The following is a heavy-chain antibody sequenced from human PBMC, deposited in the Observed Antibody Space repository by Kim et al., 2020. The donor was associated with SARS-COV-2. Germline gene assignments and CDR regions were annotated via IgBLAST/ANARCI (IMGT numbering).Heavy chain of an antibody. CDR2: IYYSGST. D-gene: IGHD4-17*01. J-gene: IGHJ4*02. CDR1: GGSISSYY. Sequence: SETLSLTCTVSGGSISSYYWSWIRQPPGKGLEWIGYIYYSGSTNYNPSLKSRVTISVDTSKNQFSLKLSSVTAADTAVYYCASAPGVTTGLSNWGQGTLVTVSS. CDR3: ASAPGVTTGLSN. V-gene: IGHV4-59*13.